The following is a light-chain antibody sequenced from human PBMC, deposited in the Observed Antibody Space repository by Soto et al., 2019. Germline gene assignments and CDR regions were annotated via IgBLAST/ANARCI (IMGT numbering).Light chain of an antibody. Sequence: IVMTQSPDSLAVSLGDRATINCKSSQTVLYSSNNRNYLAWYQQKPGQPPKLLIYWASTRESGVPDRFSGSGSGRDFSLTISSLQAEDVAVYYCQQYYSTLFTFGPGTKVDIK. J-gene: IGKJ3*01. CDR3: QQYYSTLFT. V-gene: IGKV4-1*01. CDR1: QTVLYSSNNRNY. CDR2: WAS.